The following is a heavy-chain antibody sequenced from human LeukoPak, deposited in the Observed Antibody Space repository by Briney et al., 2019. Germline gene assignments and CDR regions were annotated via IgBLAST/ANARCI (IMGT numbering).Heavy chain of an antibody. J-gene: IGHJ3*02. CDR2: INPNSGGT. CDR3: ARVWMITFGGVIAPDAFDI. CDR1: GYTFTGYY. Sequence: GASVKVSCKASGYTFTGYYMHWVRQAPGQGLEWMGWINPNSGGTNYAQKLQGRVTMTTDTSTSTAYMELRSLRSDDTAVYYCARVWMITFGGVIAPDAFDIWGQGTMVTVSS. D-gene: IGHD3-16*02. V-gene: IGHV1-2*02.